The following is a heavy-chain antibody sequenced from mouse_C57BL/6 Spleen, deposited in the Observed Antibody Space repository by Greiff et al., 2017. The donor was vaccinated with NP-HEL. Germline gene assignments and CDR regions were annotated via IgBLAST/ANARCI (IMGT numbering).Heavy chain of an antibody. J-gene: IGHJ1*03. CDR2: ISYSGST. CDR1: GYSITSDY. D-gene: IGHD1-1*01. Sequence: EVQLQQSGPGLAKPSQTLSLTCSVTGYSITSDYWNWLRKFPGNKLEYMGYISYSGSTYYTPSLKSRISITRDTSKNQYYLQLNSVTTEDTATYYCARYSGSSLYWYFDVGGTGTTVTVSS. CDR3: ARYSGSSLYWYFDV. V-gene: IGHV3-8*01.